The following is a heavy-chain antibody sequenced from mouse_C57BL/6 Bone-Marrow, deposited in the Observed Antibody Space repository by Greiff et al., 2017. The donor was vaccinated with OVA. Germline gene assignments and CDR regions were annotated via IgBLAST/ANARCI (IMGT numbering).Heavy chain of an antibody. CDR3: VVEDYYYAMDY. J-gene: IGHJ4*01. D-gene: IGHD1-1*01. CDR1: GFSLTSYG. V-gene: IGHV2-5*01. CDR2: IWRGGST. Sequence: QVQLKQSGPGLVQPSQSLSITCTVSGFSLTSYGVHWVRQSPGKGLEWLGVIWRGGSTDYNAAFMSRLSIIKDNSKSQVFFKMNSLQADDTAIYYSVVEDYYYAMDYWGQGTSVTVSS.